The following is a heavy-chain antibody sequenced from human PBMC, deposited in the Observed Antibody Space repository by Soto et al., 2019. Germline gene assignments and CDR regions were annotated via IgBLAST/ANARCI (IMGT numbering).Heavy chain of an antibody. CDR3: ARDKDWAFDY. J-gene: IGHJ4*02. CDR1: GFTFSSYA. V-gene: IGHV3-30-3*01. CDR2: ISYDGSNK. Sequence: PGGSLRLSCAASGFTFSSYAMHWVRQAPGKGLEWVAVISYDGSNKYYADSVKGRFTVSRDNAKNSLFLLMSSLRAEDTAVYYCARDKDWAFDYWGQGTQVTVSS. D-gene: IGHD3-9*01.